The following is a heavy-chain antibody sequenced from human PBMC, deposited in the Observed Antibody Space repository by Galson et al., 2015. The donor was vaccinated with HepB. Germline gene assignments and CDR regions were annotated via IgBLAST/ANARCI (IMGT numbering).Heavy chain of an antibody. D-gene: IGHD4-23*01. CDR1: GFTFSSYA. CDR3: AKEIDRQVVMLHSGFDY. V-gene: IGHV3-23*01. CDR2: ISGSGGST. Sequence: SLRLSCAASGFTFSSYAMSWVRQAPGKGLEWVSAISGSGGSTYYADSVKGRFTISRDNSKNTLYLQMNSLRAEDTAVYYCAKEIDRQVVMLHSGFDYWGQGTLVTVSS. J-gene: IGHJ4*02.